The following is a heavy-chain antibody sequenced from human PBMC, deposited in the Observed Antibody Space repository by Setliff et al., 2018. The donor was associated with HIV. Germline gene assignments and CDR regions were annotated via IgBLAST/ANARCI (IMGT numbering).Heavy chain of an antibody. CDR2: ITPVLAIA. CDR3: ARLGSGWSDSYYYAMDI. V-gene: IGHV1-69*10. J-gene: IGHJ6*02. D-gene: IGHD6-19*01. Sequence: SVKVSCKASGGTFSSYAINWVRQAPGQGLEWMGEITPVLAIAKYAQKFQGRVTITADESTSRAYMELRSLRSGDTAVYFCARLGSGWSDSYYYAMDIWGQGTTDTVSS. CDR1: GGTFSSYA.